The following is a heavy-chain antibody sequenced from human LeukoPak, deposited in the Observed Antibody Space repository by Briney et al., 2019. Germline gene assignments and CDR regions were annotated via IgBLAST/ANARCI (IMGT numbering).Heavy chain of an antibody. CDR2: LNGRGENR. Sequence: GGSLRLSCEGFTFTFSNHAMTWVRQAPGKGLEWVSSLNGRGENRYYADSVKGRFTISRDNSKNTLFLEMNSLSVEDTAIYYCARGAFDAVRGVIRPPLAFDIWGQGTLVTVSS. CDR1: TFTFSNHA. D-gene: IGHD3-10*01. CDR3: ARGAFDAVRGVIRPPLAFDI. J-gene: IGHJ3*02. V-gene: IGHV3-23*01.